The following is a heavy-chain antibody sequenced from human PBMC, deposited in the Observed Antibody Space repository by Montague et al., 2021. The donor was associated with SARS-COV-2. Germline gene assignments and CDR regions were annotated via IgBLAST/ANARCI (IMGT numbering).Heavy chain of an antibody. V-gene: IGHV4-39*01. Sequence: SETLSLTCTVSGGSISSSSYYWDWIRQPPGKGLEWIGSIYYSGSTYYNPSLKSRVTISVDTSKNQFSLKLSSVTAADTAVYYCARHVKTSIAMVVVVIGYFDYWGQGTLVTVSS. CDR1: GGSISSSSYY. CDR2: IYYSGST. J-gene: IGHJ4*02. D-gene: IGHD3-22*01. CDR3: ARHVKTSIAMVVVVIGYFDY.